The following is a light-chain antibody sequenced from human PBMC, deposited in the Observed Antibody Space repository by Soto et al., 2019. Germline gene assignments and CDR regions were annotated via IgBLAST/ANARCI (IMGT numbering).Light chain of an antibody. Sequence: LTQSPSASGTPGQRVTISCSGSASTIGRNYVYWYQQLPGTAPKLLIYRNSQRPSGVPDRFSGSKSGTSASLAISGLRSEDEADYYCAAWDDNLSGLYVFGAGTKVTVL. V-gene: IGLV1-47*01. CDR2: RNS. CDR1: ASTIGRNY. CDR3: AAWDDNLSGLYV. J-gene: IGLJ1*01.